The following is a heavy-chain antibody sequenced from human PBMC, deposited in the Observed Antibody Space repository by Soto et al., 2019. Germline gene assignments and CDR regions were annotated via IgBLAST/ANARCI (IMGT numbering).Heavy chain of an antibody. CDR1: GFIFSSYA. CDR3: AKDWGRVLGAENYWYY. J-gene: IGHJ4*02. D-gene: IGHD2-8*02. V-gene: IGHV3-23*01. CDR2: ISGSDSST. Sequence: EVQLLESGGGLVQPGGSLRLSCAASGFIFSSYAMSWVRQAPGKGLESVSGISGSDSSTYYADSVKGRFTISRDNSKSTLYLQMNSLRAEDTAVYYCAKDWGRVLGAENYWYYWGQGTLVTVSS.